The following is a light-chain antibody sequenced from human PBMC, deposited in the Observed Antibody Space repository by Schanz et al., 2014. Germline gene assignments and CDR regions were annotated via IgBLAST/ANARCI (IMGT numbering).Light chain of an antibody. J-gene: IGKJ2*01. CDR3: QQYGSSPAMYT. V-gene: IGKV3-20*01. CDR1: QSVRSTY. Sequence: EIVLTQSPGTLSLSPGERATLSCRASQSVRSTYLAWYQQRPAQAPRLLIYGASSRATGIPDRFSGSGSGTDFTLTISRLEPEDFAVYYCQQYGSSPAMYTFGQGTKLEMK. CDR2: GAS.